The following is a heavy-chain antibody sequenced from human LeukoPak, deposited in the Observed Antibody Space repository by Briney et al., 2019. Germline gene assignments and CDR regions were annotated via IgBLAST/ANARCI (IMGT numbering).Heavy chain of an antibody. CDR3: ARGPIYDFWSGYYKARSSDYYYGMDV. D-gene: IGHD3-3*01. CDR1: GFTFSSYA. Sequence: GGSLRLSCAASGFTFSSYAMHWVRQAPGKGLEWVAVILYDGSNKYYADSVKGRFTISRDNSKNTLYLQMNSLRAEDTAVYYCARGPIYDFWSGYYKARSSDYYYGMDVWGQGTTVTVSS. J-gene: IGHJ6*02. CDR2: ILYDGSNK. V-gene: IGHV3-30-3*01.